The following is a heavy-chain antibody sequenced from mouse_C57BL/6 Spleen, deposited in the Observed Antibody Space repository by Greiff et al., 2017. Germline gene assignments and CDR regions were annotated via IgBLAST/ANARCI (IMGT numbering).Heavy chain of an antibody. V-gene: IGHV1-39*01. CDR2: INPNYGTT. D-gene: IGHD1-1*01. CDR3: ARSTTVVEKGSFDY. J-gene: IGHJ2*01. CDR1: GYSFTDYN. Sequence: VQLQQSGPELVKPGASVKISCKASGYSFTDYNMNWVKQSNGKSLEWIVVINPNYGTTSYNQKFKGKATLTVDQSSSTSYMQLNSLTSEDSAVYYCARSTTVVEKGSFDYWGQGTTLTVSS.